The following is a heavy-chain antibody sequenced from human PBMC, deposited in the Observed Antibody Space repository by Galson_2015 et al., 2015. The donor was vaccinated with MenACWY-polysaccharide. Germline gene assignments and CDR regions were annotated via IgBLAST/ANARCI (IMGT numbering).Heavy chain of an antibody. CDR2: ISYDATNK. V-gene: IGHV3-30*19. J-gene: IGHJ6*02. CDR1: GFTFSSYG. D-gene: IGHD2-2*01. CDR3: ARDYCSRTNCYGMDV. Sequence: SLRLSCAASGFTFSSYGMHWVRQAPGKGLEWVAVISYDATNKYYADSVKGRFTISRDNSKNTVDLQMNSLRAEDTAVYYCARDYCSRTNCYGMDVWGQGTTVTVSS.